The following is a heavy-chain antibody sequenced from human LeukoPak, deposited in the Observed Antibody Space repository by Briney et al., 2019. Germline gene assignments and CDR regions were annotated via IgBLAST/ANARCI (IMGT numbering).Heavy chain of an antibody. J-gene: IGHJ4*02. V-gene: IGHV4-38-2*01. D-gene: IGHD4-17*01. CDR3: AKVGAYGDYARHDY. CDR2: MYHSGES. CDR1: GYSISSGYY. Sequence: PSETLSLTCAVSGYSISSGYYWAWIRQPPGKGLEWIGNMYHSGESYNNPSLKSRVTMSADTSKNQFSLKPTSVTAADPAVYYCAKVGAYGDYARHDYWGQGTLVTVSS.